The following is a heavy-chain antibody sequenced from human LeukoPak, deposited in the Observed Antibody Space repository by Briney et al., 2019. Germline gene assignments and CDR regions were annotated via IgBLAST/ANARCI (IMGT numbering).Heavy chain of an antibody. CDR3: TTRRSAY. J-gene: IGHJ4*02. V-gene: IGHV3-15*01. Sequence: GGSLRLSCAASGFTFSNAWMSWVRQAPGKGLEWDGRIKSKTDGGTTDYAAPVKGRFTISRDDSKNTLYLQMNSLKTEDTAVYYCTTRRSAYWGQGTLVTVSS. CDR1: GFTFSNAW. CDR2: IKSKTDGGTT. D-gene: IGHD1-26*01.